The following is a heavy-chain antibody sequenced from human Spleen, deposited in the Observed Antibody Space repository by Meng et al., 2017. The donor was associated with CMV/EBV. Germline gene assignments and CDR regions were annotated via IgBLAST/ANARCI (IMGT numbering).Heavy chain of an antibody. CDR1: GFTFDDYG. CDR2: INWNGEIP. D-gene: IGHD4-17*01. J-gene: IGHJ3*01. V-gene: IGHV3-20*04. Sequence: GESLKISCAASGFTFDDYGMSWVRQAPGKGLEWVSNINWNGEIPHYADSVKGRFTISRDNAKNSLFLQMNSLRAEDTALYYCARGYHDYGDHYPGAFDFWGQGTMVTVSS. CDR3: ARGYHDYGDHYPGAFDF.